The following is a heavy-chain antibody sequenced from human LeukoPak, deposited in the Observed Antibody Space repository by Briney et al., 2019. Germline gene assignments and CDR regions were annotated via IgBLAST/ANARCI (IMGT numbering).Heavy chain of an antibody. V-gene: IGHV1-18*01. D-gene: IGHD3-16*02. CDR3: ATDYDYVWGSYRSNLLDY. J-gene: IGHJ4*02. CDR2: ISAYNGNT. CDR1: GYTFTSYG. Sequence: GASVKVSCKASGYTFTSYGISWVRQAPGQGLEWMGWISAYNGNTNYAQKLQGRVTMTTDTSTSTAYMELRSLRSDDTAVYYCATDYDYVWGSYRSNLLDYWGQGTLVTVSS.